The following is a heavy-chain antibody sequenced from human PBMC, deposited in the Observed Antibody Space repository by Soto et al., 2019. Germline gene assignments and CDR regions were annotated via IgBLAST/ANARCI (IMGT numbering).Heavy chain of an antibody. V-gene: IGHV4-39*02. CDR1: GVSISSNSFY. CDR2: IYYSGTT. D-gene: IGHD3-22*01. CDR3: ARLWSGPPRRDDTSAYYRREHY. Sequence: ASETLSLTCIVSGVSISSNSFYWVWIRQPPGKGLEWIGSIYYSGTTYYNPSLKSRVTISVDTSKNHLSLKLSYVTAADTAVFYCARLWSGPPRRDDTSAYYRREHYWGQGSRVTVSS. J-gene: IGHJ4*02.